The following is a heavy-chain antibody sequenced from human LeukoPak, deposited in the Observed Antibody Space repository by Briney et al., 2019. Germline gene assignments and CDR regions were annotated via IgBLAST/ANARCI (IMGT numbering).Heavy chain of an antibody. J-gene: IGHJ4*02. V-gene: IGHV1-2*02. D-gene: IGHD4-17*01. CDR3: ARVRSHGLYGDIDY. CDR2: INPNSGGT. Sequence: ASVKVSCKASGYTFTGYYMHWVRRAPGQGLEWMGWINPNSGGTNYAQKFQGRVTMTRDTSISTAYMELSRLRSDDTAVYYCARVRSHGLYGDIDYWGQGTLVTVSS. CDR1: GYTFTGYY.